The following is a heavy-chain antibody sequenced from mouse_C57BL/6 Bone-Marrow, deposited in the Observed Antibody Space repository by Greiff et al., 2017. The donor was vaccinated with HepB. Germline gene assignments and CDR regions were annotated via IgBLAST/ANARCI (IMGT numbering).Heavy chain of an antibody. CDR3: AREEDDGSYYFDY. D-gene: IGHD2-3*01. V-gene: IGHV1-81*01. CDR2: IYPRSGNT. Sequence: VKLQESGAELARPGASVKLSCKASGYTFTSYGISWVKQRTGQGLEWIGEIYPRSGNTYYNEKFKGKATLTADKSSSTAYMELRSLTSEDSAVYFCAREEDDGSYYFDYWGQGTTLTVSS. J-gene: IGHJ2*01. CDR1: GYTFTSYG.